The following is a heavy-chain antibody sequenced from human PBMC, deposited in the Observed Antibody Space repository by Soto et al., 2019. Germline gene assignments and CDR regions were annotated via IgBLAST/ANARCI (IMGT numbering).Heavy chain of an antibody. CDR1: GGSISSYY. CDR3: ARRYGYSFDY. V-gene: IGHV4-59*08. Sequence: QVQLQESGPGLVKPSETLSLTCTVSGGSISSYYWSWIRQPPGKGLEWIGYIYYSGTTNYNPSLRSRVTISVDTSKNQLSLKLSSVTAADTAVYYCARRYGYSFDYWGQGTLVTVSS. D-gene: IGHD5-18*01. J-gene: IGHJ4*02. CDR2: IYYSGTT.